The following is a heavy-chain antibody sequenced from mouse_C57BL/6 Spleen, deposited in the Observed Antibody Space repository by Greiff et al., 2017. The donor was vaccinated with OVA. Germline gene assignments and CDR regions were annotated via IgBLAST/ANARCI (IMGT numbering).Heavy chain of an antibody. CDR1: GYTFTNYW. CDR3: ASGVDGYYFDY. V-gene: IGHV1-63*01. CDR2: IYPGGGYT. J-gene: IGHJ2*01. Sequence: VKLVESGAELVRPGTSVKMSCKASGYTFTNYWIGWAKQRPGHGLEWIGDIYPGGGYTNYNEKFKGKATLTADKSSSTAYMQFSSLTSEDSAIYYCASGVDGYYFDYWGQGTTLTVSS.